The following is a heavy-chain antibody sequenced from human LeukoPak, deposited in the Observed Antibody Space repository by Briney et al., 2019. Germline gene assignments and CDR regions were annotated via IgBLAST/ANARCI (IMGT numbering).Heavy chain of an antibody. CDR2: IYYSGST. J-gene: IGHJ5*02. Sequence: SETLSLTCTVSGGSISSGGYYWSWIRQHPGKGLEWIGYIYYSGSTYYNPSLKSRVTISVDTSKNQFSLKVTSVTAADTAVYYCARVRYDSSGYPKVSWSDPWGQGTLVTVSS. CDR1: GGSISSGGYY. V-gene: IGHV4-31*03. D-gene: IGHD3-22*01. CDR3: ARVRYDSSGYPKVSWSDP.